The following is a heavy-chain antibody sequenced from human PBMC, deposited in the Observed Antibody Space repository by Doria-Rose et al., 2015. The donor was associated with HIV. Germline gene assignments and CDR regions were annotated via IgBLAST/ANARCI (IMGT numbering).Heavy chain of an antibody. CDR1: GGSISHYY. CDR2: IFYTGST. D-gene: IGHD1-26*01. CDR3: ARVLSGTYDY. J-gene: IGHJ4*02. Sequence: QVQLVQSGPGLVKPSETLSLTCSVSGGSISHYYWSWIRQPPGKGLEYIGDIFYTGSTNYSPSLKSRVSISIDTSKNKFSLRLSSVTAADTAVYYCARVLSGTYDYWGQRTLVTVSS. V-gene: IGHV4-59*01.